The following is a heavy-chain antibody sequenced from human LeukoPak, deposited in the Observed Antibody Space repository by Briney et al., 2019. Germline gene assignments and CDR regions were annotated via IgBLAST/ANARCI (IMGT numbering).Heavy chain of an antibody. Sequence: GGSLRLSCAASGFTFSSYWMSWVRQAPGKGLEWVANIKQDGSEKYYVDSVKGRFTISRDNAKNSLYLQMNSLRAEDTAVYYCARQGGYYDFWSGYYTRLYYFDYWGQGTLVTVSS. D-gene: IGHD3-3*01. J-gene: IGHJ4*02. CDR1: GFTFSSYW. CDR2: IKQDGSEK. CDR3: ARQGGYYDFWSGYYTRLYYFDY. V-gene: IGHV3-7*01.